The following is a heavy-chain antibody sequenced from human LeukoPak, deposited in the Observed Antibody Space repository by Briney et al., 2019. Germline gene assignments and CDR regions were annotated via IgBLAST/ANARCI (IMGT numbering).Heavy chain of an antibody. J-gene: IGHJ4*02. Sequence: ASVKVSCKASGYTFTGYYMHWVRRAPGQGLEWMGWINPNSGGTNYAQKFQGRVTMTRDTSIGTAYMELSRLRSDDTAVYYCARVLADDSMWDWGQGTLVTVSS. CDR2: INPNSGGT. D-gene: IGHD2-8*02. CDR1: GYTFTGYY. CDR3: ARVLADDSMWD. V-gene: IGHV1-2*02.